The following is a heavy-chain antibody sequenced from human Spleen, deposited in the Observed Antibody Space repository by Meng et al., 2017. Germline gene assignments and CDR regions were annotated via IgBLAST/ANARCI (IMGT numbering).Heavy chain of an antibody. V-gene: IGHV3-23*01. Sequence: GESLKISCAASGFTFSRYAMSWVRQAPGKGLEWVSSISSVHGDTFYADSVKGRFTISRDNSKNTLYLQMNSLRADDTAVYYCAQSFNYYDNRPWGQGTLVTVSS. CDR1: GFTFSRYA. CDR3: AQSFNYYDNRP. CDR2: ISSVHGDT. J-gene: IGHJ5*02. D-gene: IGHD3-22*01.